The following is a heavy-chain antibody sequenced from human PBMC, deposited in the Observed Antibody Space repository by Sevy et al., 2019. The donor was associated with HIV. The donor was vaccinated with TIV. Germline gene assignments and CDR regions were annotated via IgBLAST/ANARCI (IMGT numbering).Heavy chain of an antibody. D-gene: IGHD4-17*01. Sequence: GGSLRLSCSASGFIFSSYGMHWVRQTPGKGLEWVAIISSDGSDDFYAESVRGRFTISRDNSRNTLYLQMDSLRLEDTAIYYCAKDKEDDYGDYYFDHWGQGVLVTVSS. J-gene: IGHJ4*02. V-gene: IGHV3-30*18. CDR1: GFIFSSYG. CDR2: ISSDGSDD. CDR3: AKDKEDDYGDYYFDH.